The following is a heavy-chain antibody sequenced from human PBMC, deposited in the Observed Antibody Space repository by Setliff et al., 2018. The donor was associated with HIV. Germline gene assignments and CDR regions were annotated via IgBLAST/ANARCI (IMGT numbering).Heavy chain of an antibody. Sequence: SETLSLTCTISGSSIISYYWNWVRQPPGKGLEWIGYFYYDGTTKYNPSLKSRVAISAGTSNKQFSLTLSSVTAADTAVYYCARRGHRSIYDPYQYNYFDPWGQGTLVTVSS. CDR2: FYYDGTT. J-gene: IGHJ5*02. D-gene: IGHD5-18*01. CDR1: GSSIISYY. CDR3: ARRGHRSIYDPYQYNYFDP. V-gene: IGHV4-59*08.